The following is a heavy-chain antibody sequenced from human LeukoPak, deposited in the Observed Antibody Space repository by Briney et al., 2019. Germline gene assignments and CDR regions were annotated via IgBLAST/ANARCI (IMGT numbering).Heavy chain of an antibody. CDR2: IYPGESET. CDR3: AKLGAYSSSWYGFFDY. D-gene: IGHD6-13*01. V-gene: IGHV5-51*01. Sequence: KSGESLKISCKGSGYSFSNYWIGWVRQTPGKGLEWMGIIYPGESETRYSPSVQGQVTISADKSITTAYLQWSSLKASDTAMYYCAKLGAYSSSWYGFFDYWGQGTLVAVSS. CDR1: GYSFSNYW. J-gene: IGHJ4*02.